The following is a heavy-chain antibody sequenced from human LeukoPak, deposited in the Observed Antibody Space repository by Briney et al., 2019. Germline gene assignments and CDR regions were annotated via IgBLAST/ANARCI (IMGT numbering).Heavy chain of an antibody. J-gene: IGHJ4*02. CDR1: GGTFSSYA. CDR2: IIPIFGTA. CDR3: ARPLITMVRGAVPTYFDY. V-gene: IGHV1-69*05. Sequence: ASVKVSCKASGGTFSSYAISWVRQAPGQGLEWMGGIIPIFGTANYAQKFQGRVTITTDESTSTAYMELSSLRSEDTAVYYCARPLITMVRGAVPTYFDYWGQGTLVTVSS. D-gene: IGHD3-10*01.